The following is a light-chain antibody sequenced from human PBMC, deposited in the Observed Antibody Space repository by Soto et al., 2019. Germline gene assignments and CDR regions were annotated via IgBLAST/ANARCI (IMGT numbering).Light chain of an antibody. Sequence: DIKMTRSPSTMSAYVGDRVTITCRASQSISGWLAWYQQKPGKAPRVLIYDASSLKSGVPSRFSGSGSGTEFTLTISSLQPDDFATYYCQQNYITPPWTFGPGTKVDIK. J-gene: IGKJ1*01. V-gene: IGKV1-5*01. CDR3: QQNYITPPWT. CDR2: DAS. CDR1: QSISGW.